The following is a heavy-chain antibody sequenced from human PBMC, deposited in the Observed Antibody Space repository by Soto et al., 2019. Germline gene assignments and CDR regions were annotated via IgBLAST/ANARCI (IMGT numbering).Heavy chain of an antibody. D-gene: IGHD2-21*02. CDR1: AGFLSRGA. CDR3: ARDLWGYCGTDFYPLDV. Sequence: SETLRHSCTGSAGFLSRGACRVSRLSPGKGLEWIGYMYNTGSTVYNPSFKSRVTISVDTSKNQFSLKLNSVTAADTAVYYCARDLWGYCGTDFYPLDVWGQGTTVT. J-gene: IGHJ6*02. V-gene: IGHV4-59*01. CDR2: MYNTGST.